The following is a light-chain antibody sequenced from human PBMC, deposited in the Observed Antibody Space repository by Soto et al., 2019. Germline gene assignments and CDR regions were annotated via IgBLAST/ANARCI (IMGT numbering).Light chain of an antibody. Sequence: EIVLTQSPATLSLSPGERATLSCRASQTVINNLAWYQQRPGQAPRLLIYGASTRATGIPARFSGSGSGTEFTLTISSLQSEDFAVYYCQQYAIWPPQTFGQGTKVDIK. CDR1: QTVINN. CDR2: GAS. V-gene: IGKV3-15*01. CDR3: QQYAIWPPQT. J-gene: IGKJ1*01.